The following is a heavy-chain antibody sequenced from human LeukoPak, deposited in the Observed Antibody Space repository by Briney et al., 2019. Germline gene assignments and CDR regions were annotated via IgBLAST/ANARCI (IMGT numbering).Heavy chain of an antibody. CDR1: GFTFDDYG. D-gene: IGHD5-12*01. CDR2: INWNGGST. V-gene: IGHV3-20*04. CDR3: ARARDIVATIVPRGGVDY. Sequence: GGSLRLSCAASGFTFDDYGMSWVRQAPGKGLEWVSGINWNGGSTGYADSVKGRFTIPRDNAKNSLYLQMNSLRAEDTALYYCARARDIVATIVPRGGVDYWGRGTLVTVSS. J-gene: IGHJ4*02.